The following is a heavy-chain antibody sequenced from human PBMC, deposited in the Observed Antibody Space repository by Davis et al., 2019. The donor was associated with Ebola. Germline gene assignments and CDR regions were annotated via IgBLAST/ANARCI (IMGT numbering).Heavy chain of an antibody. CDR2: IYPGDSDT. CDR3: ARRRTIAAAGMRSNWFDP. CDR1: GYSFTSYW. D-gene: IGHD6-13*01. Sequence: GESLKISCKGSGYSFTSYWIAWVRQMPGKGLEWMGIIYPGDSDTRYSPSFQGQVTISADKSISTAYLQWSSLKASDTAMYYCARRRTIAAAGMRSNWFDPWGQGTLVTVSS. J-gene: IGHJ5*02. V-gene: IGHV5-51*01.